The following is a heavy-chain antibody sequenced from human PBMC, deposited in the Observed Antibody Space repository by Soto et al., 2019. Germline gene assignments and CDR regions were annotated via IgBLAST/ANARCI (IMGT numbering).Heavy chain of an antibody. CDR1: GFTFSSYW. CDR2: IKQDGSEK. V-gene: IGHV3-7*03. Sequence: EVQLVESGGGLVQPGGSLRLSCAASGFTFSSYWMSWVRQAPGKGLEWVANIKQDGSEKYYVDSVKGRFTISRDNAKNSLYLQMNSLRAEDTAVYYCARDQPTPVSLYYYYHGMDVWGQGTTVTVSS. CDR3: ARDQPTPVSLYYYYHGMDV. J-gene: IGHJ6*02.